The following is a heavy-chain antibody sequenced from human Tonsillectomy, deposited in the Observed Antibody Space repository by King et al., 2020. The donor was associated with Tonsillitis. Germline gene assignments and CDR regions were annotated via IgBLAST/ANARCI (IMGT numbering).Heavy chain of an antibody. V-gene: IGHV3-9*01. D-gene: IGHD3-10*01. CDR3: AISAPYYSGSGSYQFLSRSRSRGYFQH. CDR2: ISWNSGRI. J-gene: IGHJ1*01. Sequence: VQLVESGGGLVQPGRSLRLSCAASGFTFDDYDMHGVRQATGKGLEWVSGISWNSGRIGYADSVKGRVTISRDNAKNSLYLQRNSLRDEDTALYYCAISAPYYSGSGSYQFLSRSRSRGYFQHWGQGTLVTVSP. CDR1: GFTFDDYD.